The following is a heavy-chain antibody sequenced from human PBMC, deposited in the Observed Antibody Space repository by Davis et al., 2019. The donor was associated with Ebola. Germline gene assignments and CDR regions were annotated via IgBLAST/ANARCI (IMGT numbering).Heavy chain of an antibody. CDR3: ARGFGPIWATGNWFDP. CDR1: GGSFSGYY. J-gene: IGHJ5*02. D-gene: IGHD5-12*01. V-gene: IGHV4-34*01. Sequence: MPSETLSLTCAVYGGSFSGYYWSWIRQPPGKGLEWIGEINHSGSTNYNPSLKSRVTISVDTSKNQFSLKLSSVTAADTAVYYCARGFGPIWATGNWFDPWGQGTLVTVSS. CDR2: INHSGST.